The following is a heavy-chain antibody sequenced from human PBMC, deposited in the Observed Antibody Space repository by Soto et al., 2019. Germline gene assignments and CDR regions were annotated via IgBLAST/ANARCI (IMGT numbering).Heavy chain of an antibody. J-gene: IGHJ5*01. V-gene: IGHV4-39*01. D-gene: IGHD2-21*02. Sequence: KPSETLSLTCTVSGGSITSVIFYWGWVRHSPGKGLEWIGSIYYSGSVFYNPSLESRVTISADVSRDQFSLKLTSVTAADTAVYYCARHGTALTAVNWFVSWGHGTLVTSPQ. CDR2: IYYSGSV. CDR1: GGSITSVIFY. CDR3: ARHGTALTAVNWFVS.